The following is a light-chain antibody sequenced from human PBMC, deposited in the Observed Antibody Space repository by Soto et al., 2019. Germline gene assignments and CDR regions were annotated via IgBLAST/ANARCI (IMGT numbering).Light chain of an antibody. Sequence: DIQMPQSPSSLSASVGDRDTIPCRSSQSTISYLNWYQQQAGKAPQLLIYAASSLQSGVPARFSGGGSGTDFTLTISSLQPEDSAIYCCQQTYRGPRTFGHGTKLESK. J-gene: IGKJ2*02. CDR2: AAS. V-gene: IGKV1-39*01. CDR3: QQTYRGPRT. CDR1: QSTISY.